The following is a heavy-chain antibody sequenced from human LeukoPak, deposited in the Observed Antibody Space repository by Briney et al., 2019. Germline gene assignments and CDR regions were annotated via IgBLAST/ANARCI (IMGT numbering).Heavy chain of an antibody. CDR1: GFTFSINW. CDR2: INSDGSST. Sequence: PGRCLSRSFAASGFTFSINWIQLVRQPPGKGLVWVSSINSDGSSTSYADSVKGRFTISRDNAKNTLYLQMNTLRAEDTAVYYCASLDYWGQGTPVTVSS. V-gene: IGHV3-74*01. J-gene: IGHJ4*02. CDR3: ASLDY.